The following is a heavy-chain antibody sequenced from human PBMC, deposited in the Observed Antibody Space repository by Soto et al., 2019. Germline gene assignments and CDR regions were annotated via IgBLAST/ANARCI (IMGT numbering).Heavy chain of an antibody. Sequence: PVGSLRLSCAASGFTFSSYTMNWVRQAPGRGLEWVSSIGTSSSYIYYADSVKGRFTISRDNAKNSLLLQMNSLRADDTAVYYCARDSVRDYLYYYYGMDVWGQGTTVTVSS. CDR2: IGTSSSYI. J-gene: IGHJ6*02. D-gene: IGHD4-17*01. CDR3: ARDSVRDYLYYYYGMDV. V-gene: IGHV3-21*01. CDR1: GFTFSSYT.